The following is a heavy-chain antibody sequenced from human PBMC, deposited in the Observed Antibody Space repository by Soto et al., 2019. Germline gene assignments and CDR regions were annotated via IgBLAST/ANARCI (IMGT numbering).Heavy chain of an antibody. V-gene: IGHV3-9*01. Sequence: EVQLVESGGGLVQPGRSLRLSCAASGFTFDDYAMHWVRQAPGKGLEWVSGISWNSGSIGYADSVKGRFTISRDNAKNSLYLQMNSLRAEDTALYYCTKDRASSSSDYYYGMDVWGQGTTVIVSS. CDR3: TKDRASSSSDYYYGMDV. CDR2: ISWNSGSI. CDR1: GFTFDDYA. J-gene: IGHJ6*02. D-gene: IGHD6-6*01.